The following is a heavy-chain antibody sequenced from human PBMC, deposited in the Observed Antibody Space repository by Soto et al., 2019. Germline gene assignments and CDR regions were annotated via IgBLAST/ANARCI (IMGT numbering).Heavy chain of an antibody. V-gene: IGHV4-39*01. CDR2: IFYSGTT. Sequence: SETVSLTXTVSGGSISSSGYYWGWIRQSPGKGLEWIGTIFYSGTTYYNPSLESRITISQDTSNNQFSLKLTSVTAADTAVYYCARHYYDSSGYPAPYYHGMGVWGQGTTVTVSS. CDR3: ARHYYDSSGYPAPYYHGMGV. J-gene: IGHJ6*02. CDR1: GGSISSSGYY. D-gene: IGHD3-22*01.